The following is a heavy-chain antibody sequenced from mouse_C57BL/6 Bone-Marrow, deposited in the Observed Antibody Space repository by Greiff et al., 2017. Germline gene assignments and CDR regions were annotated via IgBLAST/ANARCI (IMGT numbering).Heavy chain of an antibody. CDR3: ARRGDGTMGY. CDR2: ISSGGSYT. Sequence: VQLQQSGGDLVKPGGSLKLSCAASGFTFSSYGMSWVRQTPDKRLEWVATISSGGSYTYYPDSVKGRFTISRDNAKNTLYLQMSSLKSEDTAMYYCARRGDGTMGYWGQGTSVTVSS. J-gene: IGHJ4*01. V-gene: IGHV5-6*01. CDR1: GFTFSSYG.